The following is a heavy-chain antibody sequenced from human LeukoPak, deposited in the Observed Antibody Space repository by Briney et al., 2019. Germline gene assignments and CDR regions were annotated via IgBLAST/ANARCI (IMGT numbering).Heavy chain of an antibody. Sequence: PPETLSLTCTVSGDSTSSDRYYGGWVRQPPGKGLEWIGNIYYSGSTYYNPSLKSRVTMSVGTSKNQFFLKLNSVTAADTAVYYCARGRPYSGGYHLDYWGQGTLVTVSA. CDR1: GDSTSSDRYY. V-gene: IGHV4-39*01. J-gene: IGHJ4*02. CDR2: IYYSGST. CDR3: ARGRPYSGGYHLDY. D-gene: IGHD1-26*01.